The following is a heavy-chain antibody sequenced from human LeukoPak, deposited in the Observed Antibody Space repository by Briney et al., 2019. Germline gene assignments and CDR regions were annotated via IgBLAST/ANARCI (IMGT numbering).Heavy chain of an antibody. D-gene: IGHD3-10*01. Sequence: HGESLKISCKGSGYIFTHNWIGWVRQMPGKGLEWMGIIYPGDSDTRYSPSFEGQVTISVDKSISTAYLQWSSLKASDTAMYYCARQTRDGSGSRGYSFDFWDQGTLVTVSS. CDR1: GYIFTHNW. J-gene: IGHJ4*02. V-gene: IGHV5-51*01. CDR3: ARQTRDGSGSRGYSFDF. CDR2: IYPGDSDT.